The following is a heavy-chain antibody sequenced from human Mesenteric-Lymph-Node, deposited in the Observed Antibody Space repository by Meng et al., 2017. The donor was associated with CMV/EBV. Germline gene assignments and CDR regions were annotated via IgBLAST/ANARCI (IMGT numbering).Heavy chain of an antibody. Sequence: GESLKISCTASGFTFSSQVMHWVRQAPGKGLEWVALMWYDGSNKFYADSVKGRFTISRDNSKSTLYLEMNSLTAEDTAVSYCGKDLFEKTPEAIAYWCQVPLVTVSS. CDR1: GFTFSSQV. D-gene: IGHD2-21*01. V-gene: IGHV3-33*06. CDR2: MWYDGSNK. CDR3: GKDLFEKTPEAIAY. J-gene: IGHJ4*02.